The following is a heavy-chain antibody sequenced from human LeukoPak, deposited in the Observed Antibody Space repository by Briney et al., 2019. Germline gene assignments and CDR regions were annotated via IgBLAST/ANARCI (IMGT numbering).Heavy chain of an antibody. CDR3: AKRSGSSRKGFDP. V-gene: IGHV1-2*02. J-gene: IGHJ5*02. Sequence: ASVKVSCKASGYTFTGYYMHWVRQAPGQGLEWMGWINPNSGDTNYAQKFQGRVTMTRDTSINTAYMELSRLRSDDTAVYYCAKRSGSSRKGFDPWGQGTLVTVSS. CDR1: GYTFTGYY. CDR2: INPNSGDT. D-gene: IGHD3-10*01.